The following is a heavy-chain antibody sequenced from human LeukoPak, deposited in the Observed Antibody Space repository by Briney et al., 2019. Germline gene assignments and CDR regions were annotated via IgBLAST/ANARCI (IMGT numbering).Heavy chain of an antibody. J-gene: IGHJ4*02. Sequence: GESLRLSCAASGFTFSSYGMHWVRQAPGKGLEWVAVIWYDGSNKDYADSVKGRFTISRDNSKNTLYLQMNSLRVEDTAVYYCAKDPHQRIEVAGYFDYWGQGTLVTVSS. CDR2: IWYDGSNK. D-gene: IGHD6-19*01. CDR1: GFTFSSYG. CDR3: AKDPHQRIEVAGYFDY. V-gene: IGHV3-33*06.